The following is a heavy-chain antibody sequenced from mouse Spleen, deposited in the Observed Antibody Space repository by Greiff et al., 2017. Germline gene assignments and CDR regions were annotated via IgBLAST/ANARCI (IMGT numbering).Heavy chain of an antibody. Sequence: EVKLVESGPELVKPGASVKIPCKASGYTFTDYNMDWVKQSHGKSLEWIGDINPNNGGTIYNQKFKGKATLTVDKSSSTAYMELRSLTSEDTAVYYCAKAIYSGAWFAYWGQGTLVTVSA. J-gene: IGHJ3*01. D-gene: IGHD1-1*01. V-gene: IGHV1-18*01. CDR1: GYTFTDYN. CDR2: INPNNGGT. CDR3: AKAIYSGAWFAY.